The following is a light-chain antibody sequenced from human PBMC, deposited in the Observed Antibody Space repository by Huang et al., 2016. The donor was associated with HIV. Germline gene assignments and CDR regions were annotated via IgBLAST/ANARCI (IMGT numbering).Light chain of an antibody. J-gene: IGKJ1*01. CDR3: QQYALSPWT. CDR2: AAC. V-gene: IGKV3-20*01. Sequence: ELVLTQSPGTLSLSPGQRLTLSCRASQTVSNDYLAWYQQKPGQSPRHLIYAACTRAGGSPDRFSGSGSATDFILTVSRLEPDDSAVYYCQQYALSPWTFGHGTKVEI. CDR1: QTVSNDY.